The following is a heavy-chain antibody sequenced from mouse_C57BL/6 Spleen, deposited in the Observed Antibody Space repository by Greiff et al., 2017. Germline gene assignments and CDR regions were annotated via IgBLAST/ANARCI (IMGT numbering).Heavy chain of an antibody. CDR3: ARSDGSYAMDY. CDR1: GYTFTSYW. V-gene: IGHV1-61*01. Sequence: VQLQQPGAELVRPGSSVKLSCKASGYTFTSYWMDWVKQRPGQGLEWIGNIYPSDSETHYNQKFKDKATLTVDKSSSTAYMQHSSLTSEDSAVYYCARSDGSYAMDYWGQGTSVTVSS. J-gene: IGHJ4*01. D-gene: IGHD2-3*01. CDR2: IYPSDSET.